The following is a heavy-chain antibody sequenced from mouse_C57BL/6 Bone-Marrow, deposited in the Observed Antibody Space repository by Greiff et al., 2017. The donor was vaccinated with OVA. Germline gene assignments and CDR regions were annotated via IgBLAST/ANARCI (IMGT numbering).Heavy chain of an antibody. V-gene: IGHV1-72*01. D-gene: IGHD2-4*01. CDR3: ARNYDGFAY. Sequence: QQSGRGLEWIGRIDPNSGGTKYNEKFKSKATLTVDKPSSTAYMQLSSLTSEDSAVYYCARNYDGFAYWGQGTLVTVSA. J-gene: IGHJ3*01. CDR2: IDPNSGGT.